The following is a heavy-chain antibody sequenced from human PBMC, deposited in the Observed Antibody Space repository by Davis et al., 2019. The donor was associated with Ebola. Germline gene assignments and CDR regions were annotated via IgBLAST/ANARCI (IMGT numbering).Heavy chain of an antibody. D-gene: IGHD3-9*01. V-gene: IGHV3-48*03. CDR1: GFTFYRYD. Sequence: GGSLRLSCAASGFTFYRYDMNWVRQAPGKGLEWVSYISGSATSTFYADSVKGRFTISRDNARDSLYLQMDSPRVEDTAIYYCERDAFSLSRYDTEDHWGQGTLVTVSS. CDR2: ISGSATST. CDR3: ERDAFSLSRYDTEDH. J-gene: IGHJ4*02.